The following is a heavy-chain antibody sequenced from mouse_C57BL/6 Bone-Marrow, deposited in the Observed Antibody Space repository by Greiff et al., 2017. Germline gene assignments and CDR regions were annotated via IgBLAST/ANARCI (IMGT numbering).Heavy chain of an antibody. V-gene: IGHV10-1*01. Sequence: EVQLVESGGGLVQPKGSLKLSCAASGFSFNTYAMNWVRQAPGQGLEWVARIRSKSNNYATYYADSVKDRFTISRDDSETMLYLQMNNLKTEDTAMYYCVRDYYASRAYFDYWGQGTTLTVSS. CDR1: GFSFNTYA. J-gene: IGHJ2*01. CDR3: VRDYYASRAYFDY. CDR2: IRSKSNNYAT. D-gene: IGHD1-1*01.